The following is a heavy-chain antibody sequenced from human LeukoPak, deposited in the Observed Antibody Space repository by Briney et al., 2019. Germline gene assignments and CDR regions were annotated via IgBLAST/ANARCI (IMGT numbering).Heavy chain of an antibody. Sequence: GGSLRLSCTASGFTFGDYAMSWVRQAPGKGLEWVGFIRSKAYGGTTEYAASVKGRFTISRDDSKSIAYLQMNSLKTEDTAVYYCTRDYPYYGSGNEVTSYFDYWGQGTLVTVSS. CDR1: GFTFGDYA. CDR3: TRDYPYYGSGNEVTSYFDY. D-gene: IGHD3-10*01. CDR2: IRSKAYGGTT. J-gene: IGHJ4*02. V-gene: IGHV3-49*04.